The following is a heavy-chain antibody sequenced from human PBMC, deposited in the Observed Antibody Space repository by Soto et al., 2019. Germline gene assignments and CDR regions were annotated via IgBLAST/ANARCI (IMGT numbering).Heavy chain of an antibody. D-gene: IGHD3-22*01. CDR1: GGSISSGGYS. J-gene: IGHJ3*02. CDR3: ARASYYYDSSGYSDAFDI. Sequence: QLQLQESGSGLVKPSQTQSLTCAVSGGSISSGGYSWSWIRQPPGKGLEWIGYIYHSGSTYYNPSLKSRVTISVDRSKNQSSLKLSSVTAADTAVYYCARASYYYDSSGYSDAFDIWGQGTMVTVSS. V-gene: IGHV4-30-2*01. CDR2: IYHSGST.